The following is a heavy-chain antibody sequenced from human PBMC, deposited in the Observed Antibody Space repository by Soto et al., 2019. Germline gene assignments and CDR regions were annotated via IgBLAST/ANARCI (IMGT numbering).Heavy chain of an antibody. Sequence: ASETLSLTCTVSGGSINSVNSYWSWIRQHPGRGLEWIGHVFHTGPSYYNPSLKSRVSISLDTSQNQVSLKLDSVTAADTAVYYCARDHATCTGTTCYFAGNWFDPWGQGTLVTVSS. CDR1: GGSINSVNSY. D-gene: IGHD2-8*02. V-gene: IGHV4-31*03. J-gene: IGHJ5*02. CDR2: VFHTGPS. CDR3: ARDHATCTGTTCYFAGNWFDP.